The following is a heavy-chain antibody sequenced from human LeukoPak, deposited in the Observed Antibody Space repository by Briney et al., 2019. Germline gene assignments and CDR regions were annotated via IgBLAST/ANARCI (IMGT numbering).Heavy chain of an antibody. CDR1: GYTFTSYY. D-gene: IGHD2-2*01. Sequence: EASVTVSCKASGYTFTSYYIHWVRQAPGQGLEWMGWINPNSGGTNYAQKFQGRVTMTRDTSISTAYMELSRLRSDDTAVYYCSRDRIVVLPAARHAFDIWGQGTTVTVSS. J-gene: IGHJ3*02. V-gene: IGHV1-2*02. CDR2: INPNSGGT. CDR3: SRDRIVVLPAARHAFDI.